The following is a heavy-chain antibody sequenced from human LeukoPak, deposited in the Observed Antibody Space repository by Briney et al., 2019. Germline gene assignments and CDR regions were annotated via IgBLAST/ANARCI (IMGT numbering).Heavy chain of an antibody. Sequence: GASVKVSCKASGGTFSNYAISWVRQAPGQGLEWMGGIIPISGTANYLQKFQGRVTITADESTSTAYMELSSLRSEDTAIYYCARAKDIVIISAGISATDFDYWGQGTLVTVSS. CDR1: GGTFSNYA. J-gene: IGHJ4*02. CDR3: ARAKDIVIISAGISATDFDY. D-gene: IGHD2-2*01. CDR2: IIPISGTA. V-gene: IGHV1-69*13.